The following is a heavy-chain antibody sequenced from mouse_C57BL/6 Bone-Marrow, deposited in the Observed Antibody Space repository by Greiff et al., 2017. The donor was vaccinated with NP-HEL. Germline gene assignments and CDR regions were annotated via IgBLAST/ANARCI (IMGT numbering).Heavy chain of an antibody. CDR1: GYTFTNYC. CDR2: IYPGGGYT. Sequence: VKLMESGAELVRPGTSVKMSCKASGYTFTNYCIGWVKQRPGHGLEWIGDIYPGGGYTNYNEKFKGKATLTAAKSSSTAYLQFSSLTSEDSDIYDRARPSIFYAMDYWGQGTTLTVSS. J-gene: IGHJ2*01. V-gene: IGHV1-63*01. CDR3: ARPSIFYAMDY. D-gene: IGHD2-10*02.